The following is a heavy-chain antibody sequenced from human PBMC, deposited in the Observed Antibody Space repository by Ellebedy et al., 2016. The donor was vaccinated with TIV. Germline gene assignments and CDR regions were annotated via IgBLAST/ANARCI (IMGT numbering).Heavy chain of an antibody. D-gene: IGHD1-26*01. CDR1: GFTFSGYA. V-gene: IGHV3-23*01. CDR2: INNGGRTT. J-gene: IGHJ6*02. CDR3: AKDMVFGDGKWEIDV. Sequence: GESLKISCVASGFTFSGYAMSWVRQAPGKGLEVVSGINNGGRTTSYADSVKGRFTISRDNSRSTLYLQMNSLRAEDSAVYYCAKDMVFGDGKWEIDVWGQGTTVTVSS.